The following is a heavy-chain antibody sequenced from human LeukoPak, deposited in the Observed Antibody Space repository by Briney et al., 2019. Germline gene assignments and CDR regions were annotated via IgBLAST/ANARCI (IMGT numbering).Heavy chain of an antibody. Sequence: GESLKISCKGSGYSFTYYWIAWVRQMPGKGLEWMGIIYPGDSDTRYSPSFQGQVTISVDKSINTAYLQWSSLKASDTAVYYCARRRGAMVPGDFWGQGTLVTVSS. D-gene: IGHD5-18*01. CDR3: ARRRGAMVPGDF. CDR1: GYSFTYYW. J-gene: IGHJ4*02. V-gene: IGHV5-51*01. CDR2: IYPGDSDT.